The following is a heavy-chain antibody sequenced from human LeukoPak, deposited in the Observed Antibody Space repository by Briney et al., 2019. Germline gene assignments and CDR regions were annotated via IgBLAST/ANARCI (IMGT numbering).Heavy chain of an antibody. J-gene: IGHJ3*02. CDR1: GFTFSSYA. CDR3: AKDQNSDYGDYKMDAFDI. D-gene: IGHD4-17*01. Sequence: GGSLRLSCAASGFTFSSYAMHWVRQAPGKGLEWVAVISYDGSNKYYADSVKGRFTISRDNSKNTLYLQMNSLRAEDTAVYYCAKDQNSDYGDYKMDAFDIWGQGTMVTVSS. V-gene: IGHV3-30-3*01. CDR2: ISYDGSNK.